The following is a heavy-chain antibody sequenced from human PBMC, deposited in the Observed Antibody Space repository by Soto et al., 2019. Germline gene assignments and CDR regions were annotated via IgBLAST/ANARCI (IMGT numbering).Heavy chain of an antibody. CDR2: TRNKANSYTT. V-gene: IGHV3-72*01. Sequence: EVQLVESGGGLVQPGGSLRLSCAASGFTFSDHYMDWVRQAPGKGLEWVGRTRNKANSYTTEYAASVKGRFTISRDDSTNSLYLQMNSLKTEDTAVYYCARVRRMEDSSYYMDVWGRGATVTVSS. J-gene: IGHJ6*03. D-gene: IGHD6-6*01. CDR3: ARVRRMEDSSYYMDV. CDR1: GFTFSDHY.